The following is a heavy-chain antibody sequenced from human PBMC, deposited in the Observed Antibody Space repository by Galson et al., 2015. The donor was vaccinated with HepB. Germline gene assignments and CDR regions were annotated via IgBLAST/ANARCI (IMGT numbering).Heavy chain of an antibody. CDR3: ARERFVGQLFDP. J-gene: IGHJ5*02. CDR1: GFTVSSNY. D-gene: IGHD3-10*01. CDR2: IYSGGST. Sequence: SLRLSCAASGFTVSSNYMSWVRQAPGKGLEWVSVIYSGGSTYYADSVKGRFTISRDNSKNTLYLQMNGPRAEDTAVYYCARERFVGQLFDPWGQGTLVTVSS. V-gene: IGHV3-66*02.